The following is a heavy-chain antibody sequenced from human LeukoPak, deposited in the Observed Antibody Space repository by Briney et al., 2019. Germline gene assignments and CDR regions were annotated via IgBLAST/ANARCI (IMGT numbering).Heavy chain of an antibody. CDR1: GGSFSDYY. Sequence: SETLSLTCGVYGGSFSDYYWSWIRQPPGKGLEWIGEINHSGSTNYNPSLKSRVTISVDTSKNQFSLKLSSVTAADTAVYYCARGGKMITFGGVIVQRRNWFDPWGQGTLVTVSS. J-gene: IGHJ5*02. D-gene: IGHD3-16*02. CDR2: INHSGST. CDR3: ARGGKMITFGGVIVQRRNWFDP. V-gene: IGHV4-34*01.